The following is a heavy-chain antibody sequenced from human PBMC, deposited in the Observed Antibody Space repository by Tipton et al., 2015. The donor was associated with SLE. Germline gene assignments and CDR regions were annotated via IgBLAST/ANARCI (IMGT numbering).Heavy chain of an antibody. CDR1: GYSISSSYY. V-gene: IGHV4-38-2*02. J-gene: IGHJ4*02. CDR2: VYQRTST. Sequence: TLSLTCTVSGYSISSSYYWNWIRQVPGKGLEWIASVYQRTSTYYNPSLKSRATISMDTSKNQFSLRLSSVTAADTAVYYCTRGGIFLWGQGKLVTVSS. D-gene: IGHD2-21*01. CDR3: TRGGIFL.